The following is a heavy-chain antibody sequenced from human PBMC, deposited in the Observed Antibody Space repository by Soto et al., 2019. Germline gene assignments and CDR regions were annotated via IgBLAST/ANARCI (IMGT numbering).Heavy chain of an antibody. CDR2: IIPIFGTA. Sequence: AATLYVTCKASGGTFSSYANSWVRQAPGQGLEWMGGIIPIFGTANYAQKFQGRVTITADESTSTAYMELSSLRSEDTAVYYCARTYYYDSSGYYYVWFDPWFDPWGQGTLVTVSS. V-gene: IGHV1-69*13. CDR1: GGTFSSYA. J-gene: IGHJ5*02. CDR3: ARTYYYDSSGYYYVWFDPWFDP. D-gene: IGHD3-22*01.